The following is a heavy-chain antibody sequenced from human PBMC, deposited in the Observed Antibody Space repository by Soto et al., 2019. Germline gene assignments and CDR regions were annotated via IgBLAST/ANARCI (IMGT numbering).Heavy chain of an antibody. J-gene: IGHJ6*02. V-gene: IGHV3-33*01. D-gene: IGHD3-22*01. CDR2: IWYDGSNK. CDR1: GFTFSSYG. Sequence: PGGSLRLSCAASGFTFSSYGMHWVRQAPGKGLEWVAVIWYDGSNKYYADSVKGRFTISRDNSKNTLYLQMNSLRAEDTAVYYCARDRYDSSGIPWALKFYYYYGIDVWGQGTTVTGSS. CDR3: ARDRYDSSGIPWALKFYYYYGIDV.